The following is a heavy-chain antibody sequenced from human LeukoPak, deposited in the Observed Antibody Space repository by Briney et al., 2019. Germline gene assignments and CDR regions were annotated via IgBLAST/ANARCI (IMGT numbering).Heavy chain of an antibody. Sequence: SETLSLTCTVSGGSISSYYWSWIRQPPGKGLEWIGYIYYSGSTNYNPSLKSRVTISVDTSKNQFSLKLSSVTAADTAMYYCARVGRHYGSVGAFDIWGQGTMVTVSS. CDR3: ARVGRHYGSVGAFDI. D-gene: IGHD3-10*01. CDR2: IYYSGST. CDR1: GGSISSYY. V-gene: IGHV4-59*01. J-gene: IGHJ3*02.